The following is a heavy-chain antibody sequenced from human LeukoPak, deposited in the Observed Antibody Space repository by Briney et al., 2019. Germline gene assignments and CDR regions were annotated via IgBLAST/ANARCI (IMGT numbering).Heavy chain of an antibody. D-gene: IGHD3-3*01. Sequence: ASVKVSCKASGYTFTDYYMHWVRQAPGQGLEWMGWINPNSGGTNYAQKFQCRVTMTRDTSISTAYMELSRLRSDDTAVYYCASNPSITIFGVVTHSYYGMDVWGQGTTVTVSS. CDR3: ASNPSITIFGVVTHSYYGMDV. CDR2: INPNSGGT. V-gene: IGHV1-2*02. CDR1: GYTFTDYY. J-gene: IGHJ6*02.